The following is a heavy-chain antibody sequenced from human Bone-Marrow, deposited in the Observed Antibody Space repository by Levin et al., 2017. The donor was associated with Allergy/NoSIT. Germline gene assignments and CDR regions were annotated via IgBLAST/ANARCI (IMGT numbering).Heavy chain of an antibody. CDR2: IYSSGTT. CDR3: TKLLEPARPQ. J-gene: IGHJ4*02. V-gene: IGHV4-39*01. CDR1: GGSMNSYSYY. D-gene: IGHD2/OR15-2a*01. Sequence: SETLSLTCAVSGGSMNSYSYYWGWIRQPPGKGLEWIGSIYSSGTTYYNASLRSRVTISVDTSKNQFSLKVISVTAADTAVYYCTKLLEPARPQWGQVLLVTVSS.